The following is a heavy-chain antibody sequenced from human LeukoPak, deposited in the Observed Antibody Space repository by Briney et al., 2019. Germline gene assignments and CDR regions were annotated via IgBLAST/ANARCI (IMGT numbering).Heavy chain of an antibody. Sequence: GGSLRLSCAASGLTFSSYGMHWVRQAPGKGLEWVAVIWYDGSNKYYADSVKGRFTISRDNSKNTLYLQMNSLRAEDTAVYYCARGMVVTAMSDYWGQGTLVTVSS. V-gene: IGHV3-33*01. CDR3: ARGMVVTAMSDY. CDR2: IWYDGSNK. CDR1: GLTFSSYG. D-gene: IGHD2-21*02. J-gene: IGHJ4*02.